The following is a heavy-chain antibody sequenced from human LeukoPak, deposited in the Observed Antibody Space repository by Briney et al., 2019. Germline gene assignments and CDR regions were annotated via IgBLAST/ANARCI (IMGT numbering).Heavy chain of an antibody. Sequence: GGSLRLSCAASGFTFSDYWMTWARQAPGKGLEWVANINEEGSQKYYVDPVKGRFTLSRDNAWNSLSLQMNSLRAEDTAVYYCVRESGFWTASGVGRPLDVWGKGTTVTVS. V-gene: IGHV3-7*01. CDR1: GFTFSDYW. D-gene: IGHD3/OR15-3a*01. CDR3: VRESGFWTASGVGRPLDV. J-gene: IGHJ6*03. CDR2: INEEGSQK.